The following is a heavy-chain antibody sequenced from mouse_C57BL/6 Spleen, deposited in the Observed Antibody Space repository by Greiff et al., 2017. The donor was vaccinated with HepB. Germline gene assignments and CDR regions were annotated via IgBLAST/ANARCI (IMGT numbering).Heavy chain of an antibody. J-gene: IGHJ4*01. CDR3: ASDYGSSYGAMDY. V-gene: IGHV1-66*01. D-gene: IGHD1-1*01. CDR1: GYSFTSYY. Sequence: VQRVESGPELVKPGASVKISCKASGYSFTSYYIHWVKQRPGQGLEWIGWIYPGSGNTKYNEKFKGKATLTADTSSSTAYMQLSSLTSEDSAVYYCASDYGSSYGAMDYWGQGTSVTVSS. CDR2: IYPGSGNT.